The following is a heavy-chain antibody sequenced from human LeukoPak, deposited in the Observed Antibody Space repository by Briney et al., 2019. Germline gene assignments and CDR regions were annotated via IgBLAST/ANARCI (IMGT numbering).Heavy chain of an antibody. J-gene: IGHJ4*02. CDR3: ARGGYYDSSGPYRAYEDC. CDR2: INHSGST. D-gene: IGHD3-22*01. V-gene: IGHV4-34*01. Sequence: SETLSLTCDVYGGSFSGYYWSWIRQPPGKGQEWIGEINHSGSTNYNPSLKSRVTISVDTSKNQFSLKLSSVTAADTAVYYCARGGYYDSSGPYRAYEDCWGQGTLVTVSS. CDR1: GGSFSGYY.